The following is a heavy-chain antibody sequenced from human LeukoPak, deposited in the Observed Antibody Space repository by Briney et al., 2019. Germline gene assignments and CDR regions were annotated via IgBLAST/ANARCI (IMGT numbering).Heavy chain of an antibody. CDR2: INTRETT. CDR1: GGSLTSGNYY. D-gene: IGHD7-27*01. J-gene: IGHJ4*02. V-gene: IGHV4-61*02. CDR3: ARDLNWGLDY. Sequence: SGTLSLTCAVYGGSLTSGNYYWSWIRQPAGKGLEWIGRINTRETTNYNPSLKSRVTMSVDTSKNQFSLKLRSVTAADTAVYYCARDLNWGLDYWGQGTLVTVSS.